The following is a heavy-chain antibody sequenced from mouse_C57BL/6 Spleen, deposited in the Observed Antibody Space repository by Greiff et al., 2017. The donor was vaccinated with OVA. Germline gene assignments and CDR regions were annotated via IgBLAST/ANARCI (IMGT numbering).Heavy chain of an antibody. CDR3: ARAGDYDGGDYYAMDY. J-gene: IGHJ4*01. D-gene: IGHD2-4*01. Sequence: VKLMESGAELVRPGTSVKVSCKASGYAFTNYLIEWVKQRPGQGLEWIGVINPGSGGTNYNEKFKGKATLTADKSSSTAYMQLSSLTSEDSAVYFCARAGDYDGGDYYAMDYWGQGTSVTVSS. CDR2: INPGSGGT. CDR1: GYAFTNYL. V-gene: IGHV1-54*01.